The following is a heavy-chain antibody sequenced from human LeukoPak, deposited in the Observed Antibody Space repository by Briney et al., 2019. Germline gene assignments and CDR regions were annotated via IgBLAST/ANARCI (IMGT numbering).Heavy chain of an antibody. CDR2: ISSSGSTI. J-gene: IGHJ6*02. D-gene: IGHD2-2*01. CDR3: ASNIVVVPAAMGHYYYGMDV. CDR1: GFTFSSYE. V-gene: IGHV3-48*03. Sequence: PGGSLRLSCAASGFTFSSYEMNWVRQAPGKGLEWVSYISSSGSTIYYAHSVKGRFTISRDNAKNSLYLQMNSLRAEDTAVYYCASNIVVVPAAMGHYYYGMDVWGQGTTVTVSS.